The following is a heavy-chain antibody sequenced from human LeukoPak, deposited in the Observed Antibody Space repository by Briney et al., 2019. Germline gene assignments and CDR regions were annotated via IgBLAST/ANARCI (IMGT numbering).Heavy chain of an antibody. CDR2: INHSGST. Sequence: PSETLSLTCAVYGGSFSGYYWSWIRQPPGKGLEWIGEINHSGSTNYNPSLKSRVTISVDTSKNQFSLKLSSVTAADTAVYYCARSGYSYGYSFDYWGQGTLVTVSS. D-gene: IGHD5-18*01. CDR1: GGSFSGYY. CDR3: ARSGYSYGYSFDY. J-gene: IGHJ4*02. V-gene: IGHV4-34*01.